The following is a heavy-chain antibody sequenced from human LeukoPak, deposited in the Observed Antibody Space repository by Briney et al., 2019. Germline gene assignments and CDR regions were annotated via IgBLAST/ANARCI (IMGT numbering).Heavy chain of an antibody. V-gene: IGHV4-39*01. Sequence: SETLSLTRTVSGGSIGSTNYYWGWIRQPPGTGLEWIANIYYSGSTYYNPSLKSRVTISVDTSKNQFSLRLNSVTAADTSIYYCARIPTNAVPSAHNGFDIWGQGTMLTVSS. D-gene: IGHD6-19*01. J-gene: IGHJ3*02. CDR1: GGSIGSTNYY. CDR3: ARIPTNAVPSAHNGFDI. CDR2: IYYSGST.